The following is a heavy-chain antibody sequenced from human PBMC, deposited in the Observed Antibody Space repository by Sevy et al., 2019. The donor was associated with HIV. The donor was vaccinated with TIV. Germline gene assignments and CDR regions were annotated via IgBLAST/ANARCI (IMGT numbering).Heavy chain of an antibody. D-gene: IGHD1-1*01. CDR1: GGCMSSSSW. V-gene: IGHV4-4*02. CDR2: INRSGST. CDR3: AATAKGTDY. J-gene: IGHJ4*02. Sequence: SETLSLTCAVSGGCMSSSSWWSWVRQPPGKGLEWIGEINRSGSTNYNPSLKSRVTISVDKSKNQFSLKLSSVTAADTAVYYCAATAKGTDYWGQGSLVTVSS.